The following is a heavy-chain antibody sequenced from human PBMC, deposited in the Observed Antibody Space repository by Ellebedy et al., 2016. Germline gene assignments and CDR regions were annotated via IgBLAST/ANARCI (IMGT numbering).Heavy chain of an antibody. CDR1: GFTFSSYA. Sequence: GGSLRLXXAASGFTFSSYAMHWVRQAPGKGLEWVAVISYDGSNKYYADSVKGRFTISRDNSKNTLYLQMNSLRAEDTAVYYCASLWVTIFGVVTDAFDIWGQGTMVTVSS. V-gene: IGHV3-30-3*01. CDR3: ASLWVTIFGVVTDAFDI. CDR2: ISYDGSNK. D-gene: IGHD3-3*01. J-gene: IGHJ3*02.